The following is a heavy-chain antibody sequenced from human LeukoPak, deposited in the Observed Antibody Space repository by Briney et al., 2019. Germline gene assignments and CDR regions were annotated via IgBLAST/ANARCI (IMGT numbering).Heavy chain of an antibody. CDR2: IFYSGST. Sequence: PSETLSLTCTVSGGSISTSNYYWGWIRQPPGKGLEWIGNIFYSGSTYYSPSLKSRVTISLDTSKNQFSLKLSSVTAADTAVYYCARGRFHCGGDCWRSRLFDYWGQGTLVTVSS. D-gene: IGHD2-21*02. CDR3: ARGRFHCGGDCWRSRLFDY. V-gene: IGHV4-39*07. CDR1: GGSISTSNYY. J-gene: IGHJ4*02.